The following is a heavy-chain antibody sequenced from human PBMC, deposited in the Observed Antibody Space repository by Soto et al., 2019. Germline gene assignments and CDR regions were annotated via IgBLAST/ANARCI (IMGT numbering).Heavy chain of an antibody. V-gene: IGHV1-18*01. Sequence: QVQLVQSGAEVKKPGASVKVSCKASGYTFTSYGISWVRQAPGQGLEWMGWISAYKGNTNYAQTLQGRDTMTTATSTSPASMERRGLRSDATAVYYGARDPPPMDVWGQGTTVTVSS. CDR1: GYTFTSYG. J-gene: IGHJ6*02. CDR2: ISAYKGNT. CDR3: ARDPPPMDV.